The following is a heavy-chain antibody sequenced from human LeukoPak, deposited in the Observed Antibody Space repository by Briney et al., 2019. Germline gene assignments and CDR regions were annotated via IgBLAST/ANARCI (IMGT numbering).Heavy chain of an antibody. J-gene: IGHJ4*02. V-gene: IGHV4-61*01. D-gene: IGHD3-10*01. Sequence: PSETLSLTCTVSGYSISSGYFWGWIRQPPGKGLEWIGYIYYSGSTNYNPSLKSRVTISVDTSKNQFSLKLSSVTAADTAVYYCASEGVYYGSGSFDYWGQATLVTVSS. CDR1: GYSISSGYF. CDR2: IYYSGST. CDR3: ASEGVYYGSGSFDY.